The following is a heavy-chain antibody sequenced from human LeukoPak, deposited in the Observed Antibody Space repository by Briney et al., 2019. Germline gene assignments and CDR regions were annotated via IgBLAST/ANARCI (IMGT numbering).Heavy chain of an antibody. D-gene: IGHD3-3*01. CDR2: IWYDGSDK. CDR1: GFTFSSHG. V-gene: IGHV3-33*06. Sequence: LGESLKISCAASGFTFSSHGMHWVRQAPGKGLEWVAVIWYDGSDKYYGDSVKGRFTISRDNSKNTLYLQMNSLRAEDTAIYYCAKDRREHSLEGSFDNWGQGTLVTVSS. J-gene: IGHJ4*02. CDR3: AKDRREHSLEGSFDN.